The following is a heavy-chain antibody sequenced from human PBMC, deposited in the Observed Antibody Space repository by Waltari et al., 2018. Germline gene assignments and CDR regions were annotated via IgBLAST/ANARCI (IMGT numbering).Heavy chain of an antibody. CDR2: ISYDGSNK. CDR1: GFTFSSYG. J-gene: IGHJ1*01. Sequence: QVQLVESGGGVVQPGRSLRLSCAASGFTFSSYGMHWVRQAPGKGLEWVAVISYDGSNKYYADSVKGRFTISRDNSKNTLYLQMNSLRAEDTAVYYCAKDAGGPWGQGTLVTVSS. D-gene: IGHD3-10*01. V-gene: IGHV3-30*18. CDR3: AKDAGGP.